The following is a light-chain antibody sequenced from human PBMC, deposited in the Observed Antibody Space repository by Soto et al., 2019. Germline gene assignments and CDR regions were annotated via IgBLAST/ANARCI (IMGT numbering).Light chain of an antibody. CDR3: QQYDNSPIT. Sequence: DIQITQSPSSLSASVGDRVTITCRASQSIGKHLNWYQQKPGKAPKFLIYSVSSLQSGVPSRFSGSGSGTDFTLTISRLEPEDFAVYYCQQYDNSPITFGQGTRLEIK. J-gene: IGKJ5*01. CDR1: QSIGKH. V-gene: IGKV1-39*01. CDR2: SVS.